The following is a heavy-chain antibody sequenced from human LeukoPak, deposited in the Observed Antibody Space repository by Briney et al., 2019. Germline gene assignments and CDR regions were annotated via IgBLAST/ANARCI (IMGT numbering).Heavy chain of an antibody. Sequence: SETLSLTCTVSGGSISSYYWSWIRQPPGKGLEWIGYIYYSGSTNYNPSLKSRVTISVDTSKNQFSLKLSSVTAADTAVYYCARKNFDPSPLDAFDIWGQGTMVTVSS. V-gene: IGHV4-59*01. CDR3: ARKNFDPSPLDAFDI. D-gene: IGHD3-9*01. CDR1: GGSISSYY. CDR2: IYYSGST. J-gene: IGHJ3*02.